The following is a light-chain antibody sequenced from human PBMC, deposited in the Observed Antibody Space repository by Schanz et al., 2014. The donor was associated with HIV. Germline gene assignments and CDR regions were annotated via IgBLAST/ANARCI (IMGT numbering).Light chain of an antibody. J-gene: IGLJ2*01. Sequence: QSALTQPASVSGSPGQSITISCTGTSIDAGGYNYASWYQQHPGKAPKLLSYGNNNRPSGVSNRFSGSKSGNTASLTIAGLQAEDEADYYCCSYAGSSRVFGGGTKLTVL. V-gene: IGLV2-14*03. CDR2: GNN. CDR3: CSYAGSSRV. CDR1: SIDAGGYNY.